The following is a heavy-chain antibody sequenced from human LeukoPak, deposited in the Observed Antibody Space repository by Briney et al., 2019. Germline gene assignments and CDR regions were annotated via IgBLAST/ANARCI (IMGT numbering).Heavy chain of an antibody. D-gene: IGHD6-13*01. V-gene: IGHV4-4*07. CDR1: GGSISSYY. Sequence: SETLSLTCTVSGGSISSYYWSWIRQPAGKGLEWIERIYTSGSTNYNPSLKSRVTMSVDTSKNQFSLKLSSVTAADTAVYYCARLLGHAQQLVQADYFDYWGQGTLVTVSS. CDR2: IYTSGST. J-gene: IGHJ4*02. CDR3: ARLLGHAQQLVQADYFDY.